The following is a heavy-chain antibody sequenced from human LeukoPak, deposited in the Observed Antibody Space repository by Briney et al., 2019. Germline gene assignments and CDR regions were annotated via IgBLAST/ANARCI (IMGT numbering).Heavy chain of an antibody. CDR1: GFTFSSYT. D-gene: IGHD3-16*01. CDR3: TTSWGATQ. CDR2: ITSDTRYT. J-gene: IGHJ4*02. V-gene: IGHV3-21*03. Sequence: GGSLRLSCAASGFTFSSYTINWVRQAPGKGLEWVSSITSDTRYTFYADSVKGRFTISRDNAQNSLFLQMNSLKTEDTAVYYCTTSWGATQWGQGTLVTVSS.